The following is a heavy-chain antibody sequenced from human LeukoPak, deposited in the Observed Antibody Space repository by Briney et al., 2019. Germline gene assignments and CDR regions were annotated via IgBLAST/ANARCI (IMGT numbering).Heavy chain of an antibody. V-gene: IGHV3-23*01. D-gene: IGHD6-13*01. CDR3: AKFIAAPFYFDY. J-gene: IGHJ4*02. CDR1: GFTFSSYA. Sequence: GGSLRLSCAASGFTFSSYAMSWVRQAPGKGLEWVSAISGSGGSTYYADSVKGRFTISRDNAKNSLYLQMNSLRAEDTAVYYCAKFIAAPFYFDYWGQGTLVTVSS. CDR2: ISGSGGST.